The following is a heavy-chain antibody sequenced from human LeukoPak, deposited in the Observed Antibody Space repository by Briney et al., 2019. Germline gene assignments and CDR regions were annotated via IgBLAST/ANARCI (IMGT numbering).Heavy chain of an antibody. CDR2: ISSTSSKI. J-gene: IGHJ4*02. CDR1: GFTFSSYS. D-gene: IGHD5-18*01. CDR3: ARAIQVEN. V-gene: IGHV3-48*02. Sequence: GGSLRLACAASGFTFSSYSMNWVRQAPGKGLVWVSYISSTSSKIFYADSVKGRFTISRDNAKNSLYLQMNSLRDEDTAVYYCARAIQVENWGQGTLVTVSS.